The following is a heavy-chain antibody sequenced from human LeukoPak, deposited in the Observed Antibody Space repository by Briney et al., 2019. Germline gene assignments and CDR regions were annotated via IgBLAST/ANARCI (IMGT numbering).Heavy chain of an antibody. CDR2: IKQDGSEK. V-gene: IGHV3-7*01. CDR1: GLSFSSYW. D-gene: IGHD3-16*01. CDR3: ARDWGRF. Sequence: PGGSLRLSCAASGLSFSSYWMSWVRQAPGKGLEWVANIKQDGSEKYYVDSVEGRFTISRDNAKNSLYLQMNSLRAEDTAVYYCARDWGRFWGQGTLVTVSS. J-gene: IGHJ4*02.